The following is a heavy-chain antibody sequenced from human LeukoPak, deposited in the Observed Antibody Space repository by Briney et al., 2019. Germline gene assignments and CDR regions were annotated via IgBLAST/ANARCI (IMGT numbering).Heavy chain of an antibody. Sequence: PGGSLRLSCAASGFTFSSYWMHWVRQAPGKGLVWVSRINSDGGSTSYADSVKGRFTISRDNAKNTLYLQMNSLRAEDTAVYYCVKTKRWLQFDYWGQGTLVTVSS. CDR3: VKTKRWLQFDY. CDR2: INSDGGST. D-gene: IGHD5-24*01. J-gene: IGHJ4*02. V-gene: IGHV3-74*01. CDR1: GFTFSSYW.